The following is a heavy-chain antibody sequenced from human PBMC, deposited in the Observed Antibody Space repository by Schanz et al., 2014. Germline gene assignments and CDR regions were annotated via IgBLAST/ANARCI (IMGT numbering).Heavy chain of an antibody. Sequence: EVQLVESGGGLVQPGGSLRLSCSASTFTFDHYAMTWVRQIPGKGLEWVSAISASGGTTYYADSVKGRFTISRDNSKNTLYLQMNSLRAEDTAVYYCAKTPREYCNYDNCPNWFDSWGQGTLXTVSS. V-gene: IGHV3-23*04. D-gene: IGHD2-15*01. CDR1: TFTFDHYA. CDR2: ISASGGTT. J-gene: IGHJ5*01. CDR3: AKTPREYCNYDNCPNWFDS.